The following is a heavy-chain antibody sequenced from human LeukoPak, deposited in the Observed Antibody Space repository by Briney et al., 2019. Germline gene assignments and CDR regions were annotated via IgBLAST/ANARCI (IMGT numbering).Heavy chain of an antibody. V-gene: IGHV5-51*01. D-gene: IGHD3-22*01. CDR3: ARPTAATYYYDSSGNPNNWYFDL. CDR1: GHSFTTSW. Sequence: GESLKISCKGSGHSFTTSWIGWVRQMSGKGLEWMGMIYPGDSDTRYSPSFRGQVTISADKSISTAYLQWNSLKASDTAMYYCARPTAATYYYDSSGNPNNWYFDLWGRGTLVTVSS. CDR2: IYPGDSDT. J-gene: IGHJ2*01.